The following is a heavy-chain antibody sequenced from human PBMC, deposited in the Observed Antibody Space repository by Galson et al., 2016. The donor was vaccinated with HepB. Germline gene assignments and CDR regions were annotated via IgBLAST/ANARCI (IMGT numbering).Heavy chain of an antibody. CDR2: TYHTGSA. D-gene: IGHD6-13*01. V-gene: IGHV4-31*03. Sequence: LSLTCTVSGDSISSTGYYWNWIRQHPGMGLEWIGETYHTGSATYNPSLKSRLSISIDKSKNQFSLRLTSVTAADTAVYYCARSADYWSGRYPHYFDYWGQGALVTVSS. CDR3: ARSADYWSGRYPHYFDY. CDR1: GDSISSTGYY. J-gene: IGHJ4*02.